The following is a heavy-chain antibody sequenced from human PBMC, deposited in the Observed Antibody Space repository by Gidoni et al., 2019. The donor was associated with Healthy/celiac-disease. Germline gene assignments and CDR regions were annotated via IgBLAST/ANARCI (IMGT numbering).Heavy chain of an antibody. V-gene: IGHV1-18*01. CDR1: GYTFTSYG. Sequence: QVQLVQSGAEVKKPGASVKVSCKASGYTFTSYGISWVRQAPGQGLGWMGWISAYNGNTDNAQKLQCRSTMTTGTTPGTAYMERRGLRSDEADEDYCAKDQGGGYSSSSDVDYWGQGTLVTVSS. CDR3: AKDQGGGYSSSSDVDY. CDR2: ISAYNGNT. J-gene: IGHJ4*02. D-gene: IGHD6-6*01.